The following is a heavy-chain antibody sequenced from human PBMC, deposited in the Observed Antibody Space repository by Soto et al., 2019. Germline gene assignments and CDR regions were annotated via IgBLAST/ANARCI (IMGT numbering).Heavy chain of an antibody. CDR3: ARWGTTGGLAV. D-gene: IGHD3-16*01. CDR2: TSYDGGDK. V-gene: IGHV3-30*19. J-gene: IGHJ1*01. Sequence: QVQLVESGGGVVQPGTSLRVSCVGSGFTFRSYVIHWVRQAPGKGLEWVALTSYDGGDKYYGDSVRGRFTISRDNSRNTVDLQMDSLRLEDTALYYCARWGTTGGLAVWGQGSLVSVSS. CDR1: GFTFRSYV.